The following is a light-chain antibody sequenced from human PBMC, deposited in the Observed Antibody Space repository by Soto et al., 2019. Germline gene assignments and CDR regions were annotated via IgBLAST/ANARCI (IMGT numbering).Light chain of an antibody. CDR2: GAS. CDR3: QHYDTSPAWT. J-gene: IGKJ1*01. V-gene: IGKV3-20*01. CDR1: QSIVIY. Sequence: EIVLTQSPATLSSFPGERATLSCRASQSIVIYLAWYQQKPGQAPRLLIYGASSRATGIPDRFSGSGSGTDFTLTVSRLEPEDFAVYYCQHYDTSPAWTFGQGTKVDIK.